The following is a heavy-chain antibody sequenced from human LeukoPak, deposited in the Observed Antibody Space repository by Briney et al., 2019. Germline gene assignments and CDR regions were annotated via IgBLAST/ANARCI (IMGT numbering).Heavy chain of an antibody. CDR2: IYYSGST. D-gene: IGHD3-3*01. CDR1: GGSISSGGYY. J-gene: IGHJ4*02. V-gene: IGHV4-31*03. Sequence: PSETLSLTCTVSGGSISSGGYYWSWIRQHPGKGLEWIGYIYYSGSTYYNPSLKSRVTISVDTSKNQFSLKLSSVTAADTAVYYCARFLGFGYYADYWGQGTLVTVSS. CDR3: ARFLGFGYYADY.